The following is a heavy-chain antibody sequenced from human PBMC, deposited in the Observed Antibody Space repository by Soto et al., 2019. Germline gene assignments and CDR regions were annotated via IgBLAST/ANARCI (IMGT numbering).Heavy chain of an antibody. CDR2: INSDGSST. CDR3: ASLISGWSDFDY. J-gene: IGHJ4*02. V-gene: IGHV3-74*01. CDR1: GFTFSSYW. D-gene: IGHD6-19*01. Sequence: GGSLRLSCAASGFTFSSYWMHWVRQAPGKGLVWVSRINSDGSSTSYANSVKGRFTISRDNAKNTLYLQMNGLRAEDTAFYYSASLISGWSDFDYWGQGTLVTVSS.